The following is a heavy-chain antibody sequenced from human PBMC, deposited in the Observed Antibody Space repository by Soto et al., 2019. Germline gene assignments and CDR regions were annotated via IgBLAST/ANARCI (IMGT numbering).Heavy chain of an antibody. V-gene: IGHV4-61*08. CDR2: IYYSGST. CDR3: VTSLNYDFWRDGGGHYYFDY. J-gene: IGHJ4*02. Sequence: ASETLSLTCSVSGDSVSSGVYYWTWIRQSPVKGLEWIGNIYYSGSTEYNPALTSRVTISFDMSKNQLSLTLTSVTAADTAVYFCVTSLNYDFWRDGGGHYYFDYWGQGNLVTSPQ. D-gene: IGHD3-3*01. CDR1: GDSVSSGVYY.